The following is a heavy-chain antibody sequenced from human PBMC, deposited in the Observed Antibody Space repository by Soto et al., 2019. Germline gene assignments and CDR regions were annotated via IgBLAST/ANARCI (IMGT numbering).Heavy chain of an antibody. D-gene: IGHD3-10*01. CDR1: GFVFRVYW. Sequence: PGGSLRLSCAASGFVFRVYWMSWVRQAPGKGLEWVANIKEDGSEANYVDSVKGRFAVSRDKDTLYLQLNSLTPEDTAVYYCARSRRQWFGGTLSYYFDFWGYGTLVTVSS. V-gene: IGHV3-7*01. J-gene: IGHJ4*01. CDR3: ARSRRQWFGGTLSYYFDF. CDR2: IKEDGSEA.